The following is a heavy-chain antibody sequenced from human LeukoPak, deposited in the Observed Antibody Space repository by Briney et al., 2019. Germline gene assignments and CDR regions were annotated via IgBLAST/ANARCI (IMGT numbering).Heavy chain of an antibody. CDR1: GFTFTDYY. D-gene: IGHD2-8*01. V-gene: IGHV1-2*02. Sequence: ASLTVSYKPSGFTFTDYYMHWVRQAPGQGPEWMGWINPVSGGTDFAQKFQGRVTFSRDLSITTVYMGLRRLRFDDTAVYYCAKMVHKPDYWGQGTLVTVSS. CDR2: INPVSGGT. CDR3: AKMVHKPDY. J-gene: IGHJ4*02.